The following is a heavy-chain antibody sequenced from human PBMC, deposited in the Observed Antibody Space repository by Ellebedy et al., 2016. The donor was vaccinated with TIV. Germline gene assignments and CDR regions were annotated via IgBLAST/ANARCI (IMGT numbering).Heavy chain of an antibody. CDR2: INKDGSEN. CDR3: ASPPGVVAL. CDR1: GFTFSFYW. V-gene: IGHV3-7*03. J-gene: IGHJ4*02. D-gene: IGHD3-10*01. Sequence: PGGSLRLSCAGSGFTFSFYWMSWVRQAPGKGPEWVANINKDGSENFYVDSVKGRFTISRDNAKNSLYLQMNSRRAEDTAVYYCASPPGVVALWGQGTLVTVSS.